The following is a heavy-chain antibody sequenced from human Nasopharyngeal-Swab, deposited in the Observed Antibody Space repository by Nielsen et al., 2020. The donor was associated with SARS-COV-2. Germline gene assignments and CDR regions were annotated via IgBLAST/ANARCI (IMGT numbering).Heavy chain of an antibody. CDR3: ARDLGMAGGMDV. D-gene: IGHD6-19*01. Sequence: GESLKISCAASEVTASSNYMSWVRQAPGKGLEWVSVIYSGGSTYYADSVKGRFTISRDNSKNTLYLQMNSLRAEDTAVYYCARDLGMAGGMDVWGQGTTVTVSS. J-gene: IGHJ6*02. CDR2: IYSGGST. V-gene: IGHV3-53*01. CDR1: EVTASSNY.